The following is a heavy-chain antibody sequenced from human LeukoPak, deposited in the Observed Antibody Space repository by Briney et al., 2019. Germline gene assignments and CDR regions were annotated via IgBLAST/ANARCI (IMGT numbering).Heavy chain of an antibody. CDR2: IRGSGSDI. J-gene: IGHJ4*02. D-gene: IGHD6-6*01. CDR3: ARDLESSSFIFDY. Sequence: GGSLRLSCAASGFTFSDYYMSWIRQAPGKGLECVSYIRGSGSDIYYADSVKGRFTISRDNAKNSLYLQMNSLRADDTAVYYCARDLESSSFIFDYWGQGTLVTVSS. CDR1: GFTFSDYY. V-gene: IGHV3-11*01.